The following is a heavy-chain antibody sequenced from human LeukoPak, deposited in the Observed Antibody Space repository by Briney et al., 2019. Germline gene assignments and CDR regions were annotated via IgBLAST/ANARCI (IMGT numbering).Heavy chain of an antibody. Sequence: SETLSLTCTVFGGSINRYYWSWIRQPPGKGLEWIGYIYSSGSTNYNPSLKSRVNISLDTSKNQFSLKLSSVAAADTAVYYCARHPSYSGYTWFDPWGQGTRVTVSS. J-gene: IGHJ5*02. CDR3: ARHPSYSGYTWFDP. D-gene: IGHD5-12*01. CDR2: IYSSGST. CDR1: GGSINRYY. V-gene: IGHV4-59*08.